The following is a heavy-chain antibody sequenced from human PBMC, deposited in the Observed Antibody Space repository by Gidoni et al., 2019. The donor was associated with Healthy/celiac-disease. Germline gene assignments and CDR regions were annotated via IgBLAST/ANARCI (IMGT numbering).Heavy chain of an antibody. CDR3: ARPIYSYYYDSSGYYYGY. J-gene: IGHJ4*02. CDR1: GYSFTSYW. CDR2: IYPGDSDT. Sequence: EVQLVQAGAGVKKPGESLKLPCKGSGYSFTSYWIGWVRQVPGKGLEWMGIIYPGDSDTRYSPSFQGQVTISADKSISTAYLQWSSLKASDTAMYYCARPIYSYYYDSSGYYYGYWGQGTLVTVSS. V-gene: IGHV5-51*01. D-gene: IGHD3-22*01.